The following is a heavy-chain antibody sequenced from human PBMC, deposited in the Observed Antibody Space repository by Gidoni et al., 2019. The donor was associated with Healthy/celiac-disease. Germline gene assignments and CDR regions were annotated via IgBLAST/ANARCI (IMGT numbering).Heavy chain of an antibody. V-gene: IGHV3-23*01. CDR1: GFTFSSYA. J-gene: IGHJ6*02. CDR2: ISGSGGST. CDR3: LLGGYSSLNGMDV. Sequence: EVQLLESGGGLVQPGGSLRLSCAAPGFTFSSYAMSWVRQAPGKGLEWVSAISGSGGSTYYADSVKGRFTISRDNSKNTLYLQMNSLRAEDTAVYYCLLGGYSSLNGMDVWGQGTTVTVSS. D-gene: IGHD5-18*01.